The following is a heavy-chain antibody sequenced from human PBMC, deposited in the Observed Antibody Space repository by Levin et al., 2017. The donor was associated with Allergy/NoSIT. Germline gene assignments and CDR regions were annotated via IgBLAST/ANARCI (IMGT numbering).Heavy chain of an antibody. CDR1: GGSISSSSYY. D-gene: IGHD5-18*01. J-gene: IGHJ4*02. Sequence: SETLSLTCTVSGGSISSSSYYWGWIRQPPGKGLEWIGSIYYSGSTYYNPSLKSRVTISVDTSKNQFSLKLSSVTAADTAVYYCARRQLWSPCFDYWGQGTLVTVSS. CDR3: ARRQLWSPCFDY. CDR2: IYYSGST. V-gene: IGHV4-39*01.